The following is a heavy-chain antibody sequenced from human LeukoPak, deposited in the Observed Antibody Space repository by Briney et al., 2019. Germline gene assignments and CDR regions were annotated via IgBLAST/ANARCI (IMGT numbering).Heavy chain of an antibody. Sequence: GGSLRISCAASGFTFSSYWMSWVRQAPGKGLEWVANIKQDGSEKYYVDSVKGRFTISRDNAKNSLYLQMNSLRAEDTAVYYCARAPEGGYVNYWGQGTLVTVSS. D-gene: IGHD1-1*01. J-gene: IGHJ4*02. CDR3: ARAPEGGYVNY. V-gene: IGHV3-7*03. CDR1: GFTFSSYW. CDR2: IKQDGSEK.